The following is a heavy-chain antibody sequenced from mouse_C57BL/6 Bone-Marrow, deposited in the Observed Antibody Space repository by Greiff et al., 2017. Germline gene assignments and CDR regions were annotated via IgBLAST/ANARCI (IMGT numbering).Heavy chain of an antibody. CDR3: ARCGVTRTWFAY. CDR1: GYTFTDYN. D-gene: IGHD2-2*01. J-gene: IGHJ3*01. V-gene: IGHV1-22*01. CDR2: INPNNGGT. Sequence: EVQLQQSGPELVKPGASVKMSCKASGYTFTDYNMHWVKQSHGKSLEWIGYINPNNGGTSYNQKFKGKATLTVNKSSSTAYMELRSLTSEDSAVYYCARCGVTRTWFAYWGQGTLVTVSA.